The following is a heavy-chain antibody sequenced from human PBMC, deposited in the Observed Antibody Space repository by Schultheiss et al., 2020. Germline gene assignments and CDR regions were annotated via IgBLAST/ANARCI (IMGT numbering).Heavy chain of an antibody. D-gene: IGHD2-15*01. V-gene: IGHV4-39*01. CDR2: VHHSGSS. Sequence: SETLSLTCTVSGGSVTTSTYYWGWIRHPPGKGMEWIGTVHHSGSSDYNPSLKSRVTISGDTSKNQFSLKLSSVTAADTAVYYCASGYCSGGSCSGIYYYYGMDVWGQGTTVTVSS. J-gene: IGHJ6*02. CDR3: ASGYCSGGSCSGIYYYYGMDV. CDR1: GGSVTTSTYY.